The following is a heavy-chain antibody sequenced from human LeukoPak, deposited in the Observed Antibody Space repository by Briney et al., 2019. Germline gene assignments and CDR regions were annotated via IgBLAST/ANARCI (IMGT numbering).Heavy chain of an antibody. CDR2: IYPGDSDT. D-gene: IGHD1-26*01. CDR1: GYIFTSYW. J-gene: IGHJ4*02. Sequence: GGSLEISCQGSGYIFTSYWIGWVRQLPGKGLEWMGIIYPGDSDTRYSPSFQGQVTISADKSISTAYLQWSSLKASDTAMYYCARQGSSLYYFDYWGQGTLVTVSS. V-gene: IGHV5-51*01. CDR3: ARQGSSLYYFDY.